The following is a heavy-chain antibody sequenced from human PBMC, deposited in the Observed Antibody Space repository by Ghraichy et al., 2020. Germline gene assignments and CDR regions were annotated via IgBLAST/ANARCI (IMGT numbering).Heavy chain of an antibody. CDR3: TKDPSGYNNSWHSFDM. D-gene: IGHD1-14*01. J-gene: IGHJ3*02. Sequence: GGSLRLSCAATGFTFSTYGMNWVRQAPGKGLEWISYITTNSGDIQYADSVKGRFTISRDNGKNSLYLQMNSLRDDDTAVYYCTKDPSGYNNSWHSFDMWGQGTMVTVSS. CDR2: ITTNSGDI. V-gene: IGHV3-48*02. CDR1: GFTFSTYG.